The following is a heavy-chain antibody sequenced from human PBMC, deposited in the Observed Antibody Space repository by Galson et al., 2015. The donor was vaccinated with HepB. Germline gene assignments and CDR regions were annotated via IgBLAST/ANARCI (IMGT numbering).Heavy chain of an antibody. Sequence: SLRLSCAASGFTFSSYAMHWVRQAPGKGLEWVAVISYDGSNKYYADSVKGRFTISRDNSKNTLYLQMNSLRAEDTAVYYCARDMGRFGELSHDYWGQGTLVTVSS. CDR3: ARDMGRFGELSHDY. D-gene: IGHD3-10*01. CDR1: GFTFSSYA. CDR2: ISYDGSNK. J-gene: IGHJ4*02. V-gene: IGHV3-30*04.